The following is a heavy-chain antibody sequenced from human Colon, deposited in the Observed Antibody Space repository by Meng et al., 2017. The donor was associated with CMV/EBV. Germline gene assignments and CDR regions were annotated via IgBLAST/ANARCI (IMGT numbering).Heavy chain of an antibody. CDR1: GYTFSDYY. D-gene: IGHD6-19*01. Sequence: VQRMQSGAGVKEPGASVKASCKTSGYTFSDYYMHWVRQAPGQGLEWMGWIRSDGSATNYAQKFRGRVTMTRDASVSTAYMELSGLTSDDTAVYFCVRSSGWSLFDYWGPGALVTVSS. CDR2: IRSDGSAT. V-gene: IGHV1-2*02. J-gene: IGHJ4*02. CDR3: VRSSGWSLFDY.